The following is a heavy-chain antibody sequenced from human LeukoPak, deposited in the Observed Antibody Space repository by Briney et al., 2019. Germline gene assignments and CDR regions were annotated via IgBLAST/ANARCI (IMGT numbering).Heavy chain of an antibody. CDR3: ARRYCGGGDCYPLDY. J-gene: IGHJ4*02. Sequence: GGSLRLSCAASGFTFSSYAMSWVRQAPGKWLECLSIIIGSGVATYYADSVKGRFTISRDNYNKTLYMKMNSLRAEDTAVYYCARRYCGGGDCYPLDYWGQGTLVTVSS. CDR2: IIGSGVAT. CDR1: GFTFSSYA. V-gene: IGHV3-23*01. D-gene: IGHD2-21*02.